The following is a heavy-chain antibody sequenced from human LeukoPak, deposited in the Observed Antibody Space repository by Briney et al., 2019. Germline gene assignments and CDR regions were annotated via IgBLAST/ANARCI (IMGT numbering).Heavy chain of an antibody. D-gene: IGHD2-2*01. CDR2: IKQDGSEK. CDR3: ARDRVDCSSTSCTLSSYYYYYMDV. Sequence: GGSLRLSCAASGFTFSNYWMTWVRQAPGKGLEWVANIKQDGSEKYYVDSVKGRFTISRDNAKNSLYLQMNSLRAEDTAVYYCARDRVDCSSTSCTLSSYYYYYMDVWGKGTTVTVSS. J-gene: IGHJ6*03. CDR1: GFTFSNYW. V-gene: IGHV3-7*01.